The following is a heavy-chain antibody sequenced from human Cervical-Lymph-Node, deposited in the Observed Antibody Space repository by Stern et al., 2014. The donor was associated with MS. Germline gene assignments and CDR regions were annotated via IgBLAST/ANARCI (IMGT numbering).Heavy chain of an antibody. CDR3: ARDRGYCTNGVCYNWFDP. D-gene: IGHD2-8*01. CDR2: FNGSNGNT. J-gene: IGHJ5*02. Sequence: QVQLVQSGAEVKKPGASVKVSCKASGYTFTSYAMHRVRQAPGQRLQWLGWFNGSNGNTKYSQKFQGRVTITRDTSASTAYMELSSLRSEDTAVYYCARDRGYCTNGVCYNWFDPWGQGTLVTVSS. CDR1: GYTFTSYA. V-gene: IGHV1-3*01.